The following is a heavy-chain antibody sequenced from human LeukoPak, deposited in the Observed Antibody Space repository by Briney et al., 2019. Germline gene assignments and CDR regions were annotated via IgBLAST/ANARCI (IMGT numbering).Heavy chain of an antibody. Sequence: SETLSLTCTVSGGSISSSSYYWGWIRQPPGKGLEWIGSIYYSGSTYYNPSLESRVTISVDTSKNQFSLKLSSVTAADTAVYYCARPLVHYGMDVWGQGTTVTVSS. D-gene: IGHD3-10*01. CDR2: IYYSGST. V-gene: IGHV4-39*01. CDR1: GGSISSSSYY. CDR3: ARPLVHYGMDV. J-gene: IGHJ6*02.